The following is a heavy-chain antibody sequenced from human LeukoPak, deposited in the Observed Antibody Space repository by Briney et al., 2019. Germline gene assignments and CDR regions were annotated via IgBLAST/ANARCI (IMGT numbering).Heavy chain of an antibody. CDR3: ARQRADFYGSGSYSYGMDV. CDR2: IYYSGST. V-gene: IGHV4-59*08. Sequence: SETLSLTCTVSGGSISSYYWSWIRQPPGKGLEWIGYIYYSGSTNYNPPLKSRVTISVDTSKNQFSLKLSTVTAADTAVYYCARQRADFYGSGSYSYGMDVWGQGTTVTVSS. J-gene: IGHJ6*02. CDR1: GGSISSYY. D-gene: IGHD3-10*01.